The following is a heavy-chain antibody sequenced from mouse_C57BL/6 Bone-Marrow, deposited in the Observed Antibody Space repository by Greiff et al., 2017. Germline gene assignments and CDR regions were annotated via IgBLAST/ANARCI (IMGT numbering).Heavy chain of an antibody. J-gene: IGHJ1*03. D-gene: IGHD1-1*01. Sequence: QVQLQQSGAELVKPGASVKISCKASGYAFSSYWMNWVKQRPGKGLEWIGQIYPGDGDTNYNGKFKGKATLTADKSSSTAYMQLSSLTSEDSAVYFCARREVVAKDWYFDVWGTGTTVTVSS. CDR1: GYAFSSYW. CDR3: ARREVVAKDWYFDV. CDR2: IYPGDGDT. V-gene: IGHV1-80*01.